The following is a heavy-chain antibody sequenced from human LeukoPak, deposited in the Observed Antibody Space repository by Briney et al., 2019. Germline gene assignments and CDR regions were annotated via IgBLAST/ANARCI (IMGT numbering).Heavy chain of an antibody. CDR2: ISSSSYI. J-gene: IGHJ4*02. V-gene: IGHV3-21*01. CDR1: GFTFSSYS. CDR3: ASRKF. Sequence: GGSLRLSCAASGFTFSSYSMNWVRQAPGKGPEWVSSISSSSYIYYADSVKGRFTISRDNAKNSLYLQMNSLRAEDTAVYYCASRKFWGQGTLVTVSS.